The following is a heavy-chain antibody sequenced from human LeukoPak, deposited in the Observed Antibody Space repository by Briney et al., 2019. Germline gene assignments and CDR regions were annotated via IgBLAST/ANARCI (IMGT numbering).Heavy chain of an antibody. CDR3: LRGDVRDY. CDR2: LDSSVRNT. V-gene: IGHV3-21*01. J-gene: IGHJ4*02. Sequence: GASLRLSCAAAGLTLSSYTMNWVRQAPGKGLEWVSSLDSSVRNTHYAGSVEGRFTIARDNAKNSLYLQMSSLRAEDTAVYYCLRGDVRDYWGQGTLVTVSS. CDR1: GLTLSSYT. D-gene: IGHD2-21*01.